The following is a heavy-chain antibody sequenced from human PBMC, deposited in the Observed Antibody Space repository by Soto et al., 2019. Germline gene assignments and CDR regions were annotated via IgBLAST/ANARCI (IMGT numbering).Heavy chain of an antibody. D-gene: IGHD6-6*01. CDR2: IKQDGSEK. CDR1: GFTFSSYW. Sequence: GGSLRLSCAASGFTFSSYWMSWVRQAPGKGLEWVANIKQDGSEKYYVDSVKGRFTISRDNAKNSLYLQMNSLRAEDTAVYYCARDHLALHEQLTLDYWGQGTLVTVSS. V-gene: IGHV3-7*01. J-gene: IGHJ4*02. CDR3: ARDHLALHEQLTLDY.